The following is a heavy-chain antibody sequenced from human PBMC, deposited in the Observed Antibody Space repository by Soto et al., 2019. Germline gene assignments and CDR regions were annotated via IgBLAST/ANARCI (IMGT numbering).Heavy chain of an antibody. J-gene: IGHJ5*02. D-gene: IGHD2-2*01. CDR1: GGTFSSYA. V-gene: IGHV1-69*13. Sequence: SVKVSCKASGGTFSSYAISWVRQAPGQGLEWMGGIIPIFGTSNYAQKFQGRVTITADESTSTAYMELSSLRSEDTAVYYCARPNIVVVPAAIGWFDPWGQGTLVTVSS. CDR2: IIPIFGTS. CDR3: ARPNIVVVPAAIGWFDP.